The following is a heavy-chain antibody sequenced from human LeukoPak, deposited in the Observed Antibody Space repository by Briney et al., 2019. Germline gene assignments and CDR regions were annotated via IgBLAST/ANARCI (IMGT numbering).Heavy chain of an antibody. D-gene: IGHD1-1*01. CDR1: GYTLTELS. V-gene: IGHV1-24*01. J-gene: IGHJ4*01. Sequence: ASVKVSCKVSGYTLTELSMHWVRQAPGKGLEWMGGFDPEDGETIYAQKFQGRVTMTEDTSTDTAYMELSSLRSEDTAVYYCATYQIGYNWNADWGQEPWSPSPQ. CDR2: FDPEDGET. CDR3: ATYQIGYNWNAD.